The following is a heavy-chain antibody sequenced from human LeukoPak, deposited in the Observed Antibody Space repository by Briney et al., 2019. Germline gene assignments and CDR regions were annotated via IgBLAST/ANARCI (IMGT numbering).Heavy chain of an antibody. J-gene: IGHJ5*02. D-gene: IGHD3-10*01. CDR3: ARGNGSGSYYNFNWFDP. CDR1: GGSFSGYY. CDR2: INHSGST. V-gene: IGHV4-34*01. Sequence: SETLSLTCAVYGGSFSGYYWSWIRQPPGKGLEWIGEINHSGSTNYNPSLKSRVTISVDTSKNQFSLKLSSVTAADTAVYYCARGNGSGSYYNFNWFDPWGQGTLVTVS.